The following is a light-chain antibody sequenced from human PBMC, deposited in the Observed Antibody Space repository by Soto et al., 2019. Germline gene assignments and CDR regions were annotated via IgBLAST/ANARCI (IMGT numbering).Light chain of an antibody. CDR3: CSYAGIYTLI. CDR1: SSDVGGYNY. Sequence: QSALTQPRSVSGSPGQSVTISCTGTSSDVGGYNYVSWYQQHPGNAPKLMIYDVSTRPSGVPDRFSGSKSGNTASLTTSGLQAEDAADYSCCSYAGIYTLIFGRGTKLTVL. J-gene: IGLJ2*01. CDR2: DVS. V-gene: IGLV2-11*01.